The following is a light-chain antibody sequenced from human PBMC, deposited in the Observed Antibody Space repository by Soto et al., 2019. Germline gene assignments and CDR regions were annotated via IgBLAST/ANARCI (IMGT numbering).Light chain of an antibody. CDR2: DAS. CDR3: QHYDNLPPYI. Sequence: DIQMTQSPSSLSASVGDRVTITCQASQDISNYLNWYQQKPGKAPKLLIYDASNLETGVPSRFSGSGSGTDFTFTISSLQPEDVATYYCQHYDNLPPYIFGQGTKVDIK. J-gene: IGKJ2*01. V-gene: IGKV1-33*01. CDR1: QDISNY.